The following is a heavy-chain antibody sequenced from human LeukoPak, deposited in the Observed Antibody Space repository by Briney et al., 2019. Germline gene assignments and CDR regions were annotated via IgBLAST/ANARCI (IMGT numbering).Heavy chain of an antibody. Sequence: GGSLRLSCAASGFTFSSYAMRWVRQAPGKGLEWVSAISGSGGSTYYADSVKGRFTISRDNSKNTLYLQMNSLRAEDTAVYYCAKAGGSNRSYSSSWYYFDYWGQGTLVTVSS. CDR2: ISGSGGST. CDR1: GFTFSSYA. D-gene: IGHD6-13*01. CDR3: AKAGGSNRSYSSSWYYFDY. V-gene: IGHV3-23*01. J-gene: IGHJ4*02.